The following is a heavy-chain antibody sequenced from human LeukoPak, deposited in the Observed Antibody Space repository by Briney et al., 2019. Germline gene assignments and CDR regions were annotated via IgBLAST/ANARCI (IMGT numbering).Heavy chain of an antibody. J-gene: IGHJ4*02. CDR2: IKGDGSAK. V-gene: IGHV3-7*01. CDR1: GFTFNIYW. CDR3: ARDAGFGGNSDF. Sequence: AGGSLRLSCAASGFTFNIYWMMWVRQAPGQGLEWVAYIKGDGSAKHYVDSVRGRFTISRDNAENSLYLQMNSLRTEDTAVYYCARDAGFGGNSDFWGQGTLVTVSS. D-gene: IGHD4-23*01.